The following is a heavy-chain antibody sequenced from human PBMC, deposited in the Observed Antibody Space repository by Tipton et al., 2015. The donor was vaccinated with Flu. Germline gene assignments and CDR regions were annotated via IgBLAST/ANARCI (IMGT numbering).Heavy chain of an antibody. V-gene: IGHV3-33*01. D-gene: IGHD1-14*01. Sequence: SLRLSCAASGFTFSSYGMHWVRQAPGKGLEWVAVIWYDGSNKYYADSVKGRFTISRDNSKNTLYLQMNSLRAEDTAVYYCARLGTGTISADYWGQGTLVTVSS. CDR2: IWYDGSNK. J-gene: IGHJ4*02. CDR1: GFTFSSYG. CDR3: ARLGTGTISADY.